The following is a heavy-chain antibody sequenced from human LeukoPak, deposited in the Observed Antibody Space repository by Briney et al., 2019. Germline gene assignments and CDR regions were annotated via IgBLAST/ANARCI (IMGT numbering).Heavy chain of an antibody. V-gene: IGHV1-8*03. D-gene: IGHD6-6*01. Sequence: ASVTVSCKASGYTFTSYDINWVRQATGQGLEWMGWMNPNSGNTGYAQKFQGRVTITRNTSISTAYMELSSLRSEDTAVYYCARGEQLDAFDIWGQGTMVTVSS. CDR2: MNPNSGNT. J-gene: IGHJ3*02. CDR3: ARGEQLDAFDI. CDR1: GYTFTSYD.